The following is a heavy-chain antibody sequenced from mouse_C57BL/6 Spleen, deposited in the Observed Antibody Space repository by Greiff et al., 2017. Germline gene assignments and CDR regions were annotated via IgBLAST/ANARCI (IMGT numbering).Heavy chain of an antibody. J-gene: IGHJ4*01. CDR3: ARGYYYGSSYAMDY. D-gene: IGHD1-1*01. CDR2: IYPGNGDT. Sequence: QVQLQQSGAELVRPGASVKMSCKASGYTFTSYNMHWVKQTPRQGLEWIGAIYPGNGDTSYNQKFKGKATLTVDKSSSTAYMQLSSLTSEDSAVYFYARGYYYGSSYAMDYWGQGTSVTVSS. CDR1: GYTFTSYN. V-gene: IGHV1-12*01.